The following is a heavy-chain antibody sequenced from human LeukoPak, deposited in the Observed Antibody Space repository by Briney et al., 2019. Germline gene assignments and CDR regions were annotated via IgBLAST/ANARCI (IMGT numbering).Heavy chain of an antibody. CDR3: ARETRLHSGSYSNDAFDI. J-gene: IGHJ3*02. CDR2: IIPILGMA. Sequence: SVKVSCKASGGTFSSYAISWVRQAPGQGLEWMGRIIPILGMANYAQKFQGRVTITADKATSTAYMELSSLRSEDTAVYYCARETRLHSGSYSNDAFDIWGQGTMVTVSS. V-gene: IGHV1-69*04. D-gene: IGHD1-26*01. CDR1: GGTFSSYA.